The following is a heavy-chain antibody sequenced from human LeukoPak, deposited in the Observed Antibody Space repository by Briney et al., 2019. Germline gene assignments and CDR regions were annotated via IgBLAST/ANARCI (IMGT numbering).Heavy chain of an antibody. CDR3: TRDQTPYY. J-gene: IGHJ4*02. V-gene: IGHV3-49*04. Sequence: GGSLRLSCTASGFTFGDYAMTWVRQAPGKGLEWVGFIASETYGGTAECAASVKGRFTISGDDSKSIAYLQMNSLKTEDTAVYYCTRDQTPYYWGQGTLVTVSS. CDR1: GFTFGDYA. CDR2: IASETYGGTA.